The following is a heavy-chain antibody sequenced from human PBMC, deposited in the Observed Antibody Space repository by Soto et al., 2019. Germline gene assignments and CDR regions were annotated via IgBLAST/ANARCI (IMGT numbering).Heavy chain of an antibody. CDR3: AKDISSSSSAGDY. D-gene: IGHD6-6*01. V-gene: IGHV3-9*01. CDR1: GFTFDDYA. J-gene: IGHJ4*02. CDR2: ISWNSGSI. Sequence: PGGSLRLSCAASGFTFDDYAMHWVRQAPGKGLEWVSGISWNSGSIGYADSVKGRFTISRDNAKNSLYLQMNSLRAEDTALYYCAKDISSSSSAGDYWGQGTLVTVSS.